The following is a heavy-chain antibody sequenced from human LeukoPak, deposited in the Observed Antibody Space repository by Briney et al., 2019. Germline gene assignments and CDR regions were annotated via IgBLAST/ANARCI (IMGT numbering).Heavy chain of an antibody. J-gene: IGHJ3*02. CDR2: INPNSGGT. CDR3: ATYQLLSGDAFDI. CDR1: GYTFTGYY. Sequence: GASVKVSCKASGYTFTGYYMHWVRQAPGQGLEGMGWINPNSGGTNYAQKFQGRVTMTRDTSISTAYMELSRLRSDDTAVYYCATYQLLSGDAFDIWGQGTMVPVSS. V-gene: IGHV1-2*02. D-gene: IGHD2-2*01.